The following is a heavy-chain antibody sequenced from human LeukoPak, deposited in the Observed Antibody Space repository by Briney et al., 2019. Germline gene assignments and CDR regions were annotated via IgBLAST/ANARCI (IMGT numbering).Heavy chain of an antibody. D-gene: IGHD3-22*01. CDR3: AKDRHYYDSSGYYYWNFDL. CDR1: GFTFSSYA. Sequence: PGGSLRLSCAASGFTFSSYAMSWVRQAPGKGLEWVSAISSSGGSTYYADSVKGRFTISRDNSKNTLYLQMNSLRAEDTAVYYCAKDRHYYDSSGYYYWNFDLWGRGTLVTVSS. V-gene: IGHV3-23*01. J-gene: IGHJ2*01. CDR2: ISSSGGST.